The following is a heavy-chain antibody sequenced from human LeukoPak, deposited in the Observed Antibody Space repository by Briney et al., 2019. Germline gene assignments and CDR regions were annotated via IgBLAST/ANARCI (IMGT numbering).Heavy chain of an antibody. CDR1: GGSISSSSYD. V-gene: IGHV4-39*07. CDR2: IYYSGST. D-gene: IGHD1-26*01. Sequence: SETLSLTCTVSGGSISSSSYDWGWVRHPPGKGLEWIGSIYYSGSTYYNPSLKSRVTISVDTSKNQFSLKLSSVTAADPAVYYCARASGSYFDYYYYMDVWGKGPRSPSP. CDR3: ARASGSYFDYYYYMDV. J-gene: IGHJ6*03.